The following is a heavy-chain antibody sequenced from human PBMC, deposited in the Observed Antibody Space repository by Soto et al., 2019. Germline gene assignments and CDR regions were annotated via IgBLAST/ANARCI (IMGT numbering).Heavy chain of an antibody. CDR3: AKDLYDSSGGDY. CDR1: GFTFSSYA. D-gene: IGHD3-22*01. CDR2: ISGSGGST. V-gene: IGHV3-23*01. J-gene: IGHJ4*02. Sequence: GGSLRLSCAASGFTFSSYAIIFFRQAPGKGLEWVSAISGSGGSTYYADSVKGRFTISRDNSKNTLYLQMNSLRAEDTAVYYCAKDLYDSSGGDYWGQGTLVTVSS.